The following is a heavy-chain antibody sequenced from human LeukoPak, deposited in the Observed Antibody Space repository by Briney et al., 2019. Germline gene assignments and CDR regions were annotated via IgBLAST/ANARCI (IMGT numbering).Heavy chain of an antibody. CDR3: ARDLVSYDILTGYPRWAEYFQH. V-gene: IGHV3-72*01. Sequence: GGSLRLSCAASGFKFSDHYIDWVRQAPGKGLEWVGRSRNKASSYTTEYAASVEGRFTISRDVSESSLYLQMNSLRTEDTAVYYCARDLVSYDILTGYPRWAEYFQHWGQGTLVTVSS. CDR2: SRNKASSYTT. J-gene: IGHJ1*01. D-gene: IGHD3-9*01. CDR1: GFKFSDHY.